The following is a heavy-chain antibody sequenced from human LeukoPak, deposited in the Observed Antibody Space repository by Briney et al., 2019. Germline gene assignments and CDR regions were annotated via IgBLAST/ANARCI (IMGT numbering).Heavy chain of an antibody. CDR3: ARDGWIQLWLRNYYYMDV. J-gene: IGHJ6*03. CDR1: GYTFTGYY. CDR2: INPNSGGT. Sequence: ASVKVSCKASGYTFTGYYMHWVRQAPGQGLEWMGRINPNSGGTNYARKFQGRVTMTRDTSISTAYMELSRLRSDDTAVYYCARDGWIQLWLRNYYYMDVWGKGTTVTVSS. D-gene: IGHD5-18*01. V-gene: IGHV1-2*06.